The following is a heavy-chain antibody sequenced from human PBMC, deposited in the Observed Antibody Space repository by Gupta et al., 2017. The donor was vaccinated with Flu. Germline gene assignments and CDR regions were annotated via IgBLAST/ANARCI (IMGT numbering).Heavy chain of an antibody. D-gene: IGHD2-2*01. CDR1: GFTFSSSW. CDR2: INQDGSEK. CDR3: AKASLDCGSTSCYAGVGTY. Sequence: EVQLVESGGGLVQPGGSLRLSCAVSGFTFSSSWMSWVRQAPGKGLEWVANINQDGSEKFYVDSVKGRFTVSRDNAKNSLYLQMNSLRAEDTAMYYCAKASLDCGSTSCYAGVGTYWGQGTLVTVSS. J-gene: IGHJ4*02. V-gene: IGHV3-7*04.